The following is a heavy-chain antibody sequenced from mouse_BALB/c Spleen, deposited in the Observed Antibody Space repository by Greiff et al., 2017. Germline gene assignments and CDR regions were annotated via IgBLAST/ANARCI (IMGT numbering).Heavy chain of an antibody. CDR1: GFSLTSYG. V-gene: IGHV2-2*02. J-gene: IGHJ3*01. CDR3: ASPTMAY. CDR2: IWSGGST. Sequence: QVQLKQSGPGLVQPSQSLSITCTVSGFSLTSYGVHWVRQSPGKGLEWLGVIWSGGSTDYNAAFISRLSISKDNSKSQVFFKMNSLQANDTAIYYCASPTMAYWGQGTLVTVSA. D-gene: IGHD2-10*01.